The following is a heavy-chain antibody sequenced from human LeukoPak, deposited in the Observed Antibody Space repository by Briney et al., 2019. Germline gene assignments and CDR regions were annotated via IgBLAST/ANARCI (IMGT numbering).Heavy chain of an antibody. CDR1: GFTFSSYS. CDR2: ISSSSSYI. V-gene: IGHV3-21*01. Sequence: GGSLRLSCAASGFTFSSYSMNWVRQAPGKGLEWVSSISSSSSYIYYADSVKGRFTISRDNAKNSLYLQMNSLRAEDTAVYYCALEQMDVDTAMVPGYWGQGTLVTVSS. J-gene: IGHJ4*02. CDR3: ALEQMDVDTAMVPGY. D-gene: IGHD5-18*01.